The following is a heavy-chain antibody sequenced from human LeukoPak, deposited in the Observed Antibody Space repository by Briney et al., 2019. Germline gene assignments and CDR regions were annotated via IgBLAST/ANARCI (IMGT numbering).Heavy chain of an antibody. CDR2: IQTKTNGGTP. D-gene: IGHD2-2*01. Sequence: PRGCLRLSCAASASTSTNASMSWVRQADRELLEWVGPIQTKTNGGTPNYATPVSGRFTISRDDSKNTLYLQMNSLKPEDTAVYYCTTGCSSTTCYHWDNWFAPWGQGTLGTVSS. J-gene: IGHJ5*02. V-gene: IGHV3-15*01. CDR1: ASTSTNAS. CDR3: TTGCSSTTCYHWDNWFAP.